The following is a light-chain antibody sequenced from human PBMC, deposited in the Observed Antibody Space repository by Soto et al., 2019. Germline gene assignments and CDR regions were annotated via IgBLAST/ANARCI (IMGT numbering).Light chain of an antibody. CDR1: NIGSKS. V-gene: IGLV3-21*04. Sequence: SYELTQPPSVSVAPGKTARITCGGNNIGSKSVHWYQQKPGQAPVLVIYYDSDRPSGIPERFSGSNSGNTATLTISRVEAGDEADYYCQVWDSSSALFGGGTKVTVL. CDR2: YDS. CDR3: QVWDSSSAL. J-gene: IGLJ2*01.